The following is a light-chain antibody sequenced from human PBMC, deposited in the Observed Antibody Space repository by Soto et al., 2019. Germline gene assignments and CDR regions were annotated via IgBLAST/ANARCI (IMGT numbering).Light chain of an antibody. CDR2: DVN. CDR3: VSYAGGTDV. V-gene: IGLV2-8*01. Sequence: QSALTQPPSASGSPGQSVTISCTGTSSDVGAYIFVSWYQRHQGKAPKLMVYDVNRRPPGVPDHFFGSKSGDTDSLTVSGLQAEDEADYYSVSYAGGTDVFGTGTKVTVL. CDR1: SSDVGAYIF. J-gene: IGLJ1*01.